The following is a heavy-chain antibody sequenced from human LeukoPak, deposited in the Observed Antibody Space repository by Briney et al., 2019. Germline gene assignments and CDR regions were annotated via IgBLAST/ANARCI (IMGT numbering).Heavy chain of an antibody. CDR2: VFHSGNT. Sequence: SETLSLTCTVSGYSISSTYYWGWIRQPPGKGLEWVGSVFHSGNTYYNPSLKSRVTISVDTSKNQFSLKLSSVTAADTAVYYCARAVIVGATVGYFDYWGQGTLVTVSS. D-gene: IGHD1-26*01. CDR3: ARAVIVGATVGYFDY. CDR1: GYSISSTYY. V-gene: IGHV4-38-2*02. J-gene: IGHJ4*02.